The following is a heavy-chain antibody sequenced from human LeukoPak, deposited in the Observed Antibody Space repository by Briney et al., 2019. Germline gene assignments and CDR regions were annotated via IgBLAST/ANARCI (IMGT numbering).Heavy chain of an antibody. CDR2: INSDGSST. Sequence: GGSLRLSCAASGFTFSSYWMHCVRQASGKGLVWVSRINSDGSSTSYADSVKGRFTISRDNAKNTLHLQMNSLRAEDTALYYCAREGAYSGYDFYYYMDVWGKGTTVTVSS. D-gene: IGHD5-12*01. J-gene: IGHJ6*03. CDR3: AREGAYSGYDFYYYMDV. CDR1: GFTFSSYW. V-gene: IGHV3-74*01.